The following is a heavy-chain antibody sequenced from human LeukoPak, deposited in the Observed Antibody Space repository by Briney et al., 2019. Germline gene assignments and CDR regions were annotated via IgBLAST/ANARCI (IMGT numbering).Heavy chain of an antibody. Sequence: GGSLRLSCAASGFTFSTYSMNWVRQAPGKGLEWVAVISYDGSNKYYADSVKGRFTISRDNSKNTLYLQMNSLRAEDTAVYYCARAAGYSSSWYHLWFDPWGQGTLVTVSS. J-gene: IGHJ5*02. CDR3: ARAAGYSSSWYHLWFDP. CDR1: GFTFSTYS. V-gene: IGHV3-30*05. D-gene: IGHD6-13*01. CDR2: ISYDGSNK.